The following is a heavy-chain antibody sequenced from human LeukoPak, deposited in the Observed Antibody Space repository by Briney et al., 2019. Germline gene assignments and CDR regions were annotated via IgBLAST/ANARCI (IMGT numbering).Heavy chain of an antibody. CDR2: IVGDSTDT. D-gene: IGHD5-18*01. CDR3: AADPDTTMAFDC. CDR1: GFTFTSSS. V-gene: IGHV1-58*02. J-gene: IGHJ4*02. Sequence: SVKVSCKAYGFTFTSSSIQWIRQARGQRLEWIGWIVGDSTDTYYAQRFQERVTIARDMSTSTAYLELSSLRSEDTAVYYCAADPDTTMAFDCWGQGTLVTVSS.